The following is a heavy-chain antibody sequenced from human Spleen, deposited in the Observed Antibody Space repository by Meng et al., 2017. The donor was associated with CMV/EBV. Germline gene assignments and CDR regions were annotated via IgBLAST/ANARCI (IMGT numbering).Heavy chain of an antibody. D-gene: IGHD7-27*01. CDR1: GFTFSSYW. CDR2: INSDGSST. V-gene: IGHV3-74*01. J-gene: IGHJ6*02. CDR3: ARVGLGMDV. Sequence: GESLKISCAASGFTFSSYWIHWVRQAPGKGLVWVSRINSDGSSTSYADSVKGRFTISRDNAKNTLYLQMNSLKIEDTALYYCARVGLGMDVWGLGTTVTVSS.